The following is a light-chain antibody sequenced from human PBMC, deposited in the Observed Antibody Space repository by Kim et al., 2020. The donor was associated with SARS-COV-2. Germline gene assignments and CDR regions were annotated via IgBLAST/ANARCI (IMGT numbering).Light chain of an antibody. CDR2: RNN. J-gene: IGLJ3*02. CDR3: ALWDDSLNGPV. Sequence: QSVLTQPPSASGTPGQRVTISCSGSNSNIGNNYVYWYQHLPGTAPALLIYRNNQRRSGVPDRFSGSKSGTSASLAISGLRSEDEADYYCALWDDSLNGPVFGGGTKLTVL. CDR1: NSNIGNNY. V-gene: IGLV1-47*01.